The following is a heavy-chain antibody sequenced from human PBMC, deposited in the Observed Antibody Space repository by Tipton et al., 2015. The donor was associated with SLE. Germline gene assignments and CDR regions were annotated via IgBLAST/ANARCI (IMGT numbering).Heavy chain of an antibody. CDR3: AKDGLYSSAWYFDY. D-gene: IGHD3-22*01. V-gene: IGHV3-23*01. Sequence: SLRLSCAASGFTFSDYYMSWIRQAPGKGLEWVSLISGTGGSTYYADSVKGRFTISRDNSKNILFLQMDSLRVEDTAVYYCAKDGLYSSAWYFDYWGRGILITVSS. CDR2: ISGTGGST. J-gene: IGHJ4*02. CDR1: GFTFSDYY.